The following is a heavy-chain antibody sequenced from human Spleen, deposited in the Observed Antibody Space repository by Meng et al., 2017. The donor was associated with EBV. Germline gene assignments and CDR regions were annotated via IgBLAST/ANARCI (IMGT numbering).Heavy chain of an antibody. J-gene: IGHJ4*02. Sequence: QGPLGQSVAGVDKPVYVGNVSCKTSGGTFINYPINWVRQATGQGLEWVGWLIPMFGAPNYAQKFQGRVTITADEYTSTHFMELSSLRSEDTAVYYCASESGRGYTPEYWGQGTLVTVSS. CDR3: ASESGRGYTPEY. V-gene: IGHV1-69*01. CDR2: LIPMFGAP. D-gene: IGHD3-10*01. CDR1: GGTFINYP.